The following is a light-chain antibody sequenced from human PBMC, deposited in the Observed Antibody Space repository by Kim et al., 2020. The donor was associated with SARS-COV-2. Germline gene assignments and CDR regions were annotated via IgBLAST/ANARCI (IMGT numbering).Light chain of an antibody. CDR3: GTWDSSLSAVL. V-gene: IGLV1-51*01. Sequence: QSVLTQPPSVSAAPGQKVTISCSGSSSNIGNNYVSWYQQLPGTAPKVLIYDNNKRPAGIPDRFSGSKSGTSATLGITGLQTGDEADYYCGTWDSSLSAVLIGGGTQLTVL. CDR2: DNN. CDR1: SSNIGNNY. J-gene: IGLJ2*01.